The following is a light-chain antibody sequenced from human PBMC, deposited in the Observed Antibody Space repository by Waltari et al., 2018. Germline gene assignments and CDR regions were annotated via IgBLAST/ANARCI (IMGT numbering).Light chain of an antibody. Sequence: QSVLSQPASVSGAPDQRITISCSGRNSNIGTNVVNWYQHIPGMAPRLLIHGDHRRPSGVPDRFFGSKSGTLASLAIIGLQSDDEADYYCAGWDDSLNIYLFGPGTRVTVL. V-gene: IGLV1-44*01. J-gene: IGLJ1*01. CDR3: AGWDDSLNIYL. CDR2: GDH. CDR1: NSNIGTNV.